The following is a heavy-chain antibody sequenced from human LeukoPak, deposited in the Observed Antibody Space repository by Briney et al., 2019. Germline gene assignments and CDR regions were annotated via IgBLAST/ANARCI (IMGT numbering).Heavy chain of an antibody. J-gene: IGHJ4*02. CDR2: IYYSGST. Sequence: PSETLSLTCTVSGGSISSYYWSWIRQPPGKGLEWIGYIYYSGSTNYNPSLKSRVTISVDTSKNQFSLKLSSVTAADTAVYYCARTSGNYRYYFDYWGQGILVTVSS. D-gene: IGHD1-26*01. V-gene: IGHV4-59*01. CDR1: GGSISSYY. CDR3: ARTSGNYRYYFDY.